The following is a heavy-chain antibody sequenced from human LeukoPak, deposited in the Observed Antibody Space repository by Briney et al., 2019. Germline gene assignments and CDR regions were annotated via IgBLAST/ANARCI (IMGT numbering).Heavy chain of an antibody. CDR2: MNPNSGNT. Sequence: AASVKVSCKASGYTFTSYDINWVRQATGQGLEWMGWMNPNSGNTGYAQKFQGRVTMTRNTSISTAYMELSSLRSEDTAVYYCARERTARYSGYDPPIAFDIWGQGTMVTVSS. V-gene: IGHV1-8*01. D-gene: IGHD5-12*01. CDR3: ARERTARYSGYDPPIAFDI. CDR1: GYTFTSYD. J-gene: IGHJ3*02.